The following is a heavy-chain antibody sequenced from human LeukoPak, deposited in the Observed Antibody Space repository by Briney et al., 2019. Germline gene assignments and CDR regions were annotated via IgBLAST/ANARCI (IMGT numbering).Heavy chain of an antibody. CDR3: ARKYPRDAFDI. CDR1: GFTFSSYG. D-gene: IGHD2-2*02. V-gene: IGHV3-33*01. CDR2: LWYDGSNK. Sequence: QPGGSLRLSCAASGFTFSSYGMHWVRQAPGKGLEWVAVLWYDGSNKYYADSVKGRFTISRDNSKNTLYLQMNSLRAEDTAVYYCARKYPRDAFDIWGQGTMVTVSS. J-gene: IGHJ3*02.